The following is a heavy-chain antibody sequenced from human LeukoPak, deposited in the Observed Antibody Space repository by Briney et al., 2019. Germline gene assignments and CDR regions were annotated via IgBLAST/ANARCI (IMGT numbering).Heavy chain of an antibody. V-gene: IGHV4-34*01. CDR2: INHSGST. CDR1: GGSFSGYY. CDR3: ARGTAASHYYYYYYMDV. J-gene: IGHJ6*03. Sequence: SETLSLTCAVYGGSFSGYYWSWIRQPPGKGLEWIGEINHSGSTNYNPSLKSRVTISVDTSKNQFSLKLSSVTAADTAVYYCARGTAASHYYYYYYMDVWGKVTTVTVSS. D-gene: IGHD6-13*01.